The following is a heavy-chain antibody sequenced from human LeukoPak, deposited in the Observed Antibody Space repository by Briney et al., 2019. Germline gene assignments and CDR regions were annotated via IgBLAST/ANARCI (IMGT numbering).Heavy chain of an antibody. J-gene: IGHJ4*02. Sequence: PGGSLRLSCAASGFTFSSYGMHWVRQAPGKGLEWVAVISYDGSNKYYTDSVKGRFTISRDNSKNTLYLQMNSLRAEDTAVYYCAKKLDTAMVDWGQGTLVTVSS. CDR2: ISYDGSNK. CDR3: AKKLDTAMVD. CDR1: GFTFSSYG. V-gene: IGHV3-30*18. D-gene: IGHD5-18*01.